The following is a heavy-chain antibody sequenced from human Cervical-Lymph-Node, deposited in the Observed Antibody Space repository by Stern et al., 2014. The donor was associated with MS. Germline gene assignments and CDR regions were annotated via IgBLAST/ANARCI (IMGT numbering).Heavy chain of an antibody. V-gene: IGHV3-33*01. CDR3: ARGTHDLGY. Sequence: VQLVESGGGVVQPGRSLRLSCAASGFTFSSYGMHWVRQAPGKGLAWVGVIWDGGSNKYSADSVKGRFTISRDNYQNTLYLQMNSLRAEDTAVYYCARGTHDLGYWGQGTLVTVSS. CDR2: IWDGGSNK. D-gene: IGHD3-16*01. CDR1: GFTFSSYG. J-gene: IGHJ4*02.